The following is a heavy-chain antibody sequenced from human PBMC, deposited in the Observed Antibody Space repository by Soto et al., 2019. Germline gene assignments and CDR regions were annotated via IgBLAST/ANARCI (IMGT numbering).Heavy chain of an antibody. D-gene: IGHD1-26*01. J-gene: IGHJ4*02. CDR2: IIPIFGTA. Sequence: QVQLVQSGAEVKKPGSSVKVSCKASGGTFSSYAISWVRQAPGQGVEWMGGIIPIFGTANYAQKFQGRVTFTAVESTSAAYMELSRLRSEDPAVYYCAIRASGSYHFDDWGQLTLVTVS. V-gene: IGHV1-69*01. CDR1: GGTFSSYA. CDR3: AIRASGSYHFDD.